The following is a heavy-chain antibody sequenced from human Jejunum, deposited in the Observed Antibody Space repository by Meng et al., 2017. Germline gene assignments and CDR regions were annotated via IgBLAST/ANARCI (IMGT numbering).Heavy chain of an antibody. Sequence: QLQLQESGPGLVKPSENLSLTCTGSGGSVSSNNYYWVWIRQPPGKGLEWVGSSMHSSATASYNPSLKSRVTISVDTSKTLFSLELSSVTAADTGVYYCARSPAWSSGRYFDYWGQGALVTVSS. D-gene: IGHD6-25*01. CDR3: ARSPAWSSGRYFDY. V-gene: IGHV4-39*01. J-gene: IGHJ4*02. CDR1: GGSVSSNNYY. CDR2: SMHSSATA.